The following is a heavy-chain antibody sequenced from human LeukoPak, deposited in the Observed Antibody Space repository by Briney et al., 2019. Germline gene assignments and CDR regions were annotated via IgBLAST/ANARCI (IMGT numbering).Heavy chain of an antibody. V-gene: IGHV3-30*02. D-gene: IGHD2-15*01. CDR2: IGHDGNNK. CDR3: PKEGFRAYCSGGSCSSDHYYMDV. Sequence: PGGSLRLSCAASGFTFSSYGMHWVRQAPGKGLEWVAFIGHDGNNKYYAYSVRGRFTTPRDNSKNPLYLQMHSLSAEETAVYYCPKEGFRAYCSGGSCSSDHYYMDVWGKGPTVTVPS. CDR1: GFTFSSYG. J-gene: IGHJ6*03.